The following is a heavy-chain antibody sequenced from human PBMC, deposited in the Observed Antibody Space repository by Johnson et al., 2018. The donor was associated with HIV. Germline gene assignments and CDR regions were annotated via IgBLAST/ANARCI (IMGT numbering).Heavy chain of an antibody. CDR2: ISYDGSNK. V-gene: IGHV3-30-3*01. D-gene: IGHD6-13*01. Sequence: QVQLVESRGGVVQPGRSLRLSCAASGFTLSSYAMHWVRQAPGTGLEWVAVISYDGSNKYYGDSVKCRFTILRDNSKNTLYLQMNSLRAEDTAVDYCARDGESQQLPLGDAFDIWGQGTMVTVSS. J-gene: IGHJ3*02. CDR1: GFTLSSYA. CDR3: ARDGESQQLPLGDAFDI.